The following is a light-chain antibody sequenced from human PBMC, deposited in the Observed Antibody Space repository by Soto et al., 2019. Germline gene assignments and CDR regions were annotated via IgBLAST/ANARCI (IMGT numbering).Light chain of an antibody. Sequence: DIQLTQSPSSLSASVGDRVTISCQATQDISNYLNWYQQKPGKAPKLLIYDVSNLEAGVPSRFSGTGSGTHFTFTTSSPHPEYIATYYCQQYDDLLLSFGGGTKVQIK. CDR1: QDISNY. CDR2: DVS. J-gene: IGKJ4*01. V-gene: IGKV1-33*01. CDR3: QQYDDLLLS.